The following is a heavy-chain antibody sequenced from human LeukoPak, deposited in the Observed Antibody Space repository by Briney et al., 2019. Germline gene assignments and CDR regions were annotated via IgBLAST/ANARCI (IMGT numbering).Heavy chain of an antibody. V-gene: IGHV3-74*01. CDR1: GFTFSSYW. Sequence: GGSLRLSCAASGFTFSSYWMHWVRQAPGEGLVWVSRINSDGSSTSYADSVKGRFTISRDNAKNTLYLQMNSLRAEDTAVYYCARGGRYYDLWSGSPHDYWGQGTLVTVSS. CDR3: ARGGRYYDLWSGSPHDY. CDR2: INSDGSST. D-gene: IGHD3-3*01. J-gene: IGHJ4*02.